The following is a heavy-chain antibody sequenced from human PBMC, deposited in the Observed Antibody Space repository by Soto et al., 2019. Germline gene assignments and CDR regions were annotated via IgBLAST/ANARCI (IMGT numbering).Heavy chain of an antibody. CDR3: AKVTVGVLYYDSSGYFDY. V-gene: IGHV3-33*06. Sequence: GGSLRLSCAASGFSFSSYGMHWVRQAPGKALEWVAVIWYDGSNKYYVDSVKGRFTISRDNSKNTLYLQMNSLRAEDTAVYYCAKVTVGVLYYDSSGYFDYWGQGTLVTVSS. D-gene: IGHD3-22*01. CDR1: GFSFSSYG. CDR2: IWYDGSNK. J-gene: IGHJ4*02.